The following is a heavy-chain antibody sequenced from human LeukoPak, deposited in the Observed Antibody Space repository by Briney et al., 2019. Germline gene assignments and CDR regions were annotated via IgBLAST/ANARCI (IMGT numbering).Heavy chain of an antibody. V-gene: IGHV3-48*01. D-gene: IGHD6-19*01. CDR3: AGDRYFLISVSGTIDY. Sequence: QTGGSLRLSCVASGFTFSSYSINWVRQAPGKGLEWIAYISRSSDTIFYADSVKGRFTVSRDNAKNSLYLQMNSLRGEDTALYYCAGDRYFLISVSGTIDYWGQGTLVTVSS. CDR2: ISRSSDTI. J-gene: IGHJ4*02. CDR1: GFTFSSYS.